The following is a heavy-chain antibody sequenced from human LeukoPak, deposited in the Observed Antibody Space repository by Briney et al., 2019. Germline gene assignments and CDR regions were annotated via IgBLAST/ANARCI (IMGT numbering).Heavy chain of an antibody. CDR3: ARVRTYGSGSFTRYYFDY. D-gene: IGHD3-10*01. CDR2: IYYSGST. CDR1: GGSISSSSYY. J-gene: IGHJ4*02. V-gene: IGHV4-61*01. Sequence: PSETLSLTCTVSGGSISSSSYYWSWVRQPPGKGLEWIGYIYYSGSTNYNPSLKSRVTISVDTSKNQVSLKLSSVTAADTAVYYCARVRTYGSGSFTRYYFDYWGQGTLVTVSS.